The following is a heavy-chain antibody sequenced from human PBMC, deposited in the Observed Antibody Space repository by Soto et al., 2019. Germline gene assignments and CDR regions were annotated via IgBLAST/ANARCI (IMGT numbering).Heavy chain of an antibody. CDR2: ISPYNGNT. CDR1: GFTFTTYG. J-gene: IGHJ3*02. V-gene: IGHV1-18*01. CDR3: ARGGRLGTFDI. Sequence: QVQLVQSGAEVMQPGASMKVSCKASGFTFTTYGITWVRQAPGQGLEWMGWISPYNGNTNSVQKLQGRVTMTTDTSTSTAYMELRSLRSDDTAVYYCARGGRLGTFDIWGQGTMVTVSS.